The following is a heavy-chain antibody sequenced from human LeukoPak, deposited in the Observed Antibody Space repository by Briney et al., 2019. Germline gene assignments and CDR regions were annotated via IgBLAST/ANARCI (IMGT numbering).Heavy chain of an antibody. J-gene: IGHJ4*02. D-gene: IGHD2-15*01. CDR2: IKSKIDGGTT. Sequence: GGSLRLSCAASGFIFTSVWMSWVRQVPGKGPEWVGRIKSKIDGGTTDYAAPVKGRFTISRDDSKNTLYLQMNSLKTEDTAVYYCTTGAAALYYFDYWGQGTLVTVSS. V-gene: IGHV3-15*01. CDR3: TTGAAALYYFDY. CDR1: GFIFTSVW.